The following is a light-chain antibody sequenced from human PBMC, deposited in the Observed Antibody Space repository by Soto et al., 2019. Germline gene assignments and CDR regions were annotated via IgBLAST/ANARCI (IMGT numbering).Light chain of an antibody. CDR1: TSDIGGFNY. V-gene: IGLV2-14*01. Sequence: QSALTQPASVSGSPGQSITISCTGPTSDIGGFNYVSWYQHHPGKAPKLMIYEVSNRPSGVSNRFSGSKSGNTASLTISGLQAEDEADYYCSSYTISNTVALFGGGTKVTV. CDR3: SSYTISNTVAL. J-gene: IGLJ2*01. CDR2: EVS.